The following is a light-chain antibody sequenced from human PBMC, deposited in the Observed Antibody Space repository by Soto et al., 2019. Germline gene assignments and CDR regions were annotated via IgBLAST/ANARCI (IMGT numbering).Light chain of an antibody. CDR3: SSYAGSNSDV. CDR2: EVS. V-gene: IGLV2-8*01. Sequence: SPMSPPPCTSGPPGQSVTVSCTVTSIDIGGYNYVSWYQQHPGEAPKLMICEVSKRPSGVPDRFSGSKSGNTASLTVSGLQAEDEADYYCSSYAGSNSDVFGTGTKVTVL. CDR1: SIDIGGYNY. J-gene: IGLJ1*01.